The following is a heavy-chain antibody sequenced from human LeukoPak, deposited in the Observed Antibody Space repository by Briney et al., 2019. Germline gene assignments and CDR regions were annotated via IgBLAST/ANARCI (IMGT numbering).Heavy chain of an antibody. J-gene: IGHJ4*02. CDR2: IIPIFGTA. V-gene: IGHV1-69*05. CDR1: GGTFSSYA. Sequence: SVKVSCKASGGTFSSYAISWVRQAPGQGLEWMGGIIPIFGTANYAQKFQGRVTITTDESTSTAYMELSSLRSEDTAVYYCAREKAGGFGGSPARYFDYWGQGILVTVSS. CDR3: AREKAGGFGGSPARYFDY. D-gene: IGHD3-16*01.